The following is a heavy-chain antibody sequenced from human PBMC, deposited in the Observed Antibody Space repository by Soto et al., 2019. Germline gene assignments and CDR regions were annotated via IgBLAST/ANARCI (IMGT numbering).Heavy chain of an antibody. CDR1: GYSIISSNW. D-gene: IGHD5-18*01. J-gene: IGHJ3*02. CDR2: IYYSGST. V-gene: IGHV4-28*01. Sequence: SEALSVTCADSGYSIISSNWWGCIRQPPGKGLEWIGYIYYSGSTYYNPSLKSRVTMSVDTSKNQFSLKLSSVTAVDTAVYYCARAYTAMVTGAFDIWGQGTMVTVSS. CDR3: ARAYTAMVTGAFDI.